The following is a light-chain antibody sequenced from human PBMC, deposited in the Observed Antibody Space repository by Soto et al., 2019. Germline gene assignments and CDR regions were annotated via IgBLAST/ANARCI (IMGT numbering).Light chain of an antibody. Sequence: IVLTQSPCTLSLSPGERATLSWRASQSVSSSYLAWYQQKPCQAPRLLIYDASSRATGIPDRFSGRGSGTDFTLTISGLEPEDFGVYYCQQYGSSPLLSFGGGTKVDIK. CDR1: QSVSSSY. V-gene: IGKV3-20*01. J-gene: IGKJ4*01. CDR2: DAS. CDR3: QQYGSSPLLS.